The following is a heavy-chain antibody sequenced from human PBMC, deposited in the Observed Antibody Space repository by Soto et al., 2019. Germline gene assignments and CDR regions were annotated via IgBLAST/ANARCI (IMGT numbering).Heavy chain of an antibody. CDR1: GGTFNSYG. J-gene: IGHJ4*02. CDR3: AIVRVSRGVSPSHFGL. V-gene: IGHV1-69*06. D-gene: IGHD3-10*01. Sequence: QAHLAQSGAEVKKPGSSVTVSCKAAGGTFNSYGISWVRQAPGQGLDWMGVIIPLYGTVNYAQKFQGRLSITADKSTRSAYRDLNSLRSDDTAVYYCAIVRVSRGVSPSHFGLWGQGTQVTVSS. CDR2: IIPLYGTV.